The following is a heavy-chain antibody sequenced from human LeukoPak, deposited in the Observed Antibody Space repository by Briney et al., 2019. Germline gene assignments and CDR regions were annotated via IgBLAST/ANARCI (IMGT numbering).Heavy chain of an antibody. Sequence: VKVSCKASGGTFISYAISWVRQAPGQGLEWMGGIIPIFGTANYAQKFQGRVTITADESTSTAYMELSSLRSEDTAVYYCARVKLGYCSGGSCHDYYYYGMDVWGQGTTVTVSS. D-gene: IGHD2-15*01. CDR2: IIPIFGTA. V-gene: IGHV1-69*13. CDR1: GGTFISYA. CDR3: ARVKLGYCSGGSCHDYYYYGMDV. J-gene: IGHJ6*02.